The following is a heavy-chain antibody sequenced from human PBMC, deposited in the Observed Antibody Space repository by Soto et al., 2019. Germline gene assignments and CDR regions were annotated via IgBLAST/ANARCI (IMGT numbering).Heavy chain of an antibody. Sequence: SETLSLTYSVSGGSISSSSYFWGWIRQPPGKGLEWIGSIYYSGSTYYNPSLKSRVTISVDTSKNQFSLQLDSVTPEDTAVYYCAADRGGFDVWGQGTMVTVSS. CDR1: GGSISSSSYF. CDR2: IYYSGST. V-gene: IGHV4-39*07. J-gene: IGHJ3*01. D-gene: IGHD3-10*01. CDR3: AADRGGFDV.